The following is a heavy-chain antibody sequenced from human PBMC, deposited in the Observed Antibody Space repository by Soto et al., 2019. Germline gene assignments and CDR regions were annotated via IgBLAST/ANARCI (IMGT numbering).Heavy chain of an antibody. J-gene: IGHJ4*02. D-gene: IGHD2-15*01. Sequence: EEQLLESGGGLIQPGGSLRLSCAASGFAFYNYAMAWVRQAPGKGLEWVSGISATTGNTYYTNSVKGRFTISRDNFENTLFLQMNNLRAEDTALYYCAIDSDGGYWGQGTLVTVSS. V-gene: IGHV3-23*01. CDR2: ISATTGNT. CDR1: GFAFYNYA. CDR3: AIDSDGGY.